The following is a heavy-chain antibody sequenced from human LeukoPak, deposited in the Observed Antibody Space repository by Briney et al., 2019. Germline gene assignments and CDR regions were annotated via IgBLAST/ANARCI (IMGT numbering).Heavy chain of an antibody. D-gene: IGHD1-26*01. CDR3: ATDPGEWEPI. V-gene: IGHV3-15*01. CDR2: IKSKTDGETS. Sequence: GGSLRLSRATSGLTFNNAWMSWFRQAPGKGLEWVGRIKSKTDGETSDYAAPVQGRFTISRDDSKNTLYLQMNSLKIEDTAVYYCATDPGEWEPIWGQGTMVIVSS. CDR1: GLTFNNAW. J-gene: IGHJ3*02.